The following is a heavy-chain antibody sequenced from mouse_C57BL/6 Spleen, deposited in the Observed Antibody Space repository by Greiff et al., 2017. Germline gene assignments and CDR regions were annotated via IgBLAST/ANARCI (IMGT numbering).Heavy chain of an antibody. J-gene: IGHJ2*01. CDR1: GYSFTGYF. CDR3: ARGYYDPLLDY. Sequence: DVQLQESGPELVKPGDSVKISCKASGYSFTGYFMNWVMQSHGKSLEWIGRINPYNGDTFYNQKFKGKATLTVDKSSSTAHMELRSLTSEDSAVYYCARGYYDPLLDYWGQGTTLTVSS. V-gene: IGHV1-20*01. CDR2: INPYNGDT. D-gene: IGHD2-4*01.